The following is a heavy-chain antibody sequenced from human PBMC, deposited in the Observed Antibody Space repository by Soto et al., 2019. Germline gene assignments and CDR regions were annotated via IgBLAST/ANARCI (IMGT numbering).Heavy chain of an antibody. CDR1: GFTFSIYA. J-gene: IGHJ6*02. V-gene: IGHV3-21*01. Sequence: GGSLRLSCSASGFTFSIYAMHWVRQAPGKGLEWVSSISSSSSYIYYADSVKGRFTISRDNAKNSLYLQMNSLRAEDTAVYYCARYDSSGYYWPYYYYGMDVWGQGTTVTVSS. CDR3: ARYDSSGYYWPYYYYGMDV. D-gene: IGHD3-22*01. CDR2: ISSSSSYI.